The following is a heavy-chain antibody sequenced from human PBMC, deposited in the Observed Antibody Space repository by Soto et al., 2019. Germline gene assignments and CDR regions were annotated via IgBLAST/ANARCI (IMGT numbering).Heavy chain of an antibody. CDR2: ISFDGSNE. CDR3: AKAPRGGGDS. CDR1: GVTFSDYA. J-gene: IGHJ4*02. V-gene: IGHV3-30*18. Sequence: QVQLVESGGGVVQPGRSLRLSCAVTGVTFSDYAMHWVRQAPGKGLEWVAVISFDGSNEYYADSVKGRFTISRDNIKNTLHLQMNSLRVEDTALSYCAKAPRGGGDSWGQGTLVTVSS. D-gene: IGHD3-16*01.